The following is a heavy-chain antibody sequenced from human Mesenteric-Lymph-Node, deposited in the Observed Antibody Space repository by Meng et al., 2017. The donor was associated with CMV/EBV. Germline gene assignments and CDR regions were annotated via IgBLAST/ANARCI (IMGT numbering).Heavy chain of an antibody. V-gene: IGHV3-21*01. CDR1: GFTFSSYS. D-gene: IGHD3-3*01. Sequence: GESLKISCAASGFTFSSYSMNWVRQAPGKGLEWVSSISSSSSYIYYADSVKGRFTISRDNAKNSLYLQMNSLRAEDTAVYYCAREWDFWSGYYYYYYYYGMDVWGQGTTVTVS. CDR3: AREWDFWSGYYYYYYYYGMDV. CDR2: ISSSSSYI. J-gene: IGHJ6*02.